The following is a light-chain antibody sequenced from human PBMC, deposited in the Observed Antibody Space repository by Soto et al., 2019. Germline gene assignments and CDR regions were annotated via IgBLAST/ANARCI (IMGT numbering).Light chain of an antibody. CDR1: SSDVGGYNY. J-gene: IGLJ1*01. CDR2: EVS. Sequence: QSALTQPPSASGSPGQSVTISCTGTSSDVGGYNYVSWYQQHPGKAPKLMIYEVSKRPSGVPDRFSGSKSGNTASLTVSGLQVEDEADYYCSSYAGSNIYVFRTGTKVTVL. CDR3: SSYAGSNIYV. V-gene: IGLV2-8*01.